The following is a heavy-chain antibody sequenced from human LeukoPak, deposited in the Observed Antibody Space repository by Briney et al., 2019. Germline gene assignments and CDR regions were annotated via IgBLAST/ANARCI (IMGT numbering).Heavy chain of an antibody. J-gene: IGHJ4*02. D-gene: IGHD2-15*01. CDR3: AREALPRGHFDY. CDR1: GFTFSNSA. V-gene: IGHV3-23*01. CDR2: ISGGGGLT. Sequence: GGSLRLSCGASGFTFSNSAMSWVRQAPGKGLEWVAVISGGGGLTYYADSVKGRFTISRDNAKNSLYLQMNSLRAEDTAVYYCAREALPRGHFDYWGQGTLVTVSS.